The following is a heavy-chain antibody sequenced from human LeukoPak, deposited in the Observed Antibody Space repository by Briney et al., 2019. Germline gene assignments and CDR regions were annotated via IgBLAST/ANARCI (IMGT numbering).Heavy chain of an antibody. V-gene: IGHV3-30*18. CDR3: AELGITMIGGV. J-gene: IGHJ6*04. CDR2: ISYDGSNK. CDR1: GFTFSSYG. Sequence: GGSLRLSCAASGFTFSSYGMHWVRQAPGKGLEWVAVISYDGSNKYYADSVKGRFTISRDNAKNSLYLQMNSLRAEDTAVYYCAELGITMIGGVWGKRTTVTVSS. D-gene: IGHD3-10*02.